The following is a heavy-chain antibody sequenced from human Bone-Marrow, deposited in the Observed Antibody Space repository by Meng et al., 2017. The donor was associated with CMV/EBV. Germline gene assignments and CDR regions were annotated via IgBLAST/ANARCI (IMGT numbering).Heavy chain of an antibody. Sequence: SVKVSCKASGGTFSSYTISWVRQAPGQGLEWMGRIIPILGIANYAQKFQGRVTITADKSTSTAYMELSSLRSEDTAVYYCARDGGDDFWSGFDYWGQGTLVTGSS. CDR3: ARDGGDDFWSGFDY. V-gene: IGHV1-69*04. CDR1: GGTFSSYT. CDR2: IIPILGIA. D-gene: IGHD3-3*01. J-gene: IGHJ4*02.